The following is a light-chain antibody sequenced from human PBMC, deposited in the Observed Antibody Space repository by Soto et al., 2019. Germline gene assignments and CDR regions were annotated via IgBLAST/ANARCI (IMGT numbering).Light chain of an antibody. V-gene: IGKV1-39*01. Sequence: DIQMTQSPSSLSASVGDRVTITCRASQSISSYLNWYQQKPGKAPNLLIYAASRLQSGVPSRFSGSGSGTDFTLTISSLQPEDFATYYCQQSYSIPHTFGGGTKVEIK. CDR2: AAS. CDR1: QSISSY. J-gene: IGKJ4*01. CDR3: QQSYSIPHT.